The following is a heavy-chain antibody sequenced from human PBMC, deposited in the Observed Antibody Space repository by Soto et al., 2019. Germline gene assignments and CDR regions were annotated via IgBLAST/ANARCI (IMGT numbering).Heavy chain of an antibody. CDR3: AMDDMLWRGGSCSGVPMDV. CDR1: GFTVSSKY. J-gene: IGHJ6*03. D-gene: IGHD2-15*01. V-gene: IGHV3-66*01. Sequence: EVQLVESGGGLVQPGGSLRLSCAASGFTVSSKYMSWVRQAPGKGLEWVSLIQSGGTTYYADSVKGRFTISRDSSKNMLHLQMDSLRAVDTAVYYCAMDDMLWRGGSCSGVPMDVWGKVTTVTVSS. CDR2: IQSGGTT.